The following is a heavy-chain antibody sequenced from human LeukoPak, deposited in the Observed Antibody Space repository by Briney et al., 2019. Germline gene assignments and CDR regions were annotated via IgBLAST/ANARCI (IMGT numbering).Heavy chain of an antibody. Sequence: GGSLRLSCAASGFTFSSYAMSWVRQAPGKGLEWVAHIKQDGSQEYYVDSVKGRFTISRDSAKNSLYLQMNSLRAEDTAVYYCARGVPYDSWSGPHYSDYWGQGTLVTVSS. CDR1: GFTFSSYA. CDR3: ARGVPYDSWSGPHYSDY. CDR2: IKQDGSQE. D-gene: IGHD3-3*01. J-gene: IGHJ4*02. V-gene: IGHV3-7*01.